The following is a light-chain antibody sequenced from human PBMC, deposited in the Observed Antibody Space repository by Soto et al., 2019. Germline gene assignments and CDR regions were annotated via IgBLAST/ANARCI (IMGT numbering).Light chain of an antibody. V-gene: IGLV2-18*02. J-gene: IGLJ1*01. CDR3: SSYTSSGTYV. CDR1: GSADGRNNP. Sequence: SALSQPPPVSGPPGQRVTISCPGTGSADGRNNPVSWYQQPPDTAPKLMLYEVSYRPSGVPDRFSGSKSGNTASLTISGLQAEDEADYYCSSYTSSGTYVFGTGTKVTVL. CDR2: EVS.